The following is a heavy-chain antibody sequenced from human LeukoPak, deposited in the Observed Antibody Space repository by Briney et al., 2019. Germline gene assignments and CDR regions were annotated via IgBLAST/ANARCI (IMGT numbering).Heavy chain of an antibody. CDR2: IYYSGST. CDR3: AGGFSSSWYYVDF. CDR1: GGSISSSSYY. D-gene: IGHD6-13*01. Sequence: PSETLSLTCTVSGGSISSSSYYWGWIRQPPGKGLEWIGSIYYSGSTYYNPSLKSRVTILVDTSKNQFSLKLSSVTAADTAVYYCAGGFSSSWYYVDFWGQGTLVTVSS. V-gene: IGHV4-39*07. J-gene: IGHJ4*02.